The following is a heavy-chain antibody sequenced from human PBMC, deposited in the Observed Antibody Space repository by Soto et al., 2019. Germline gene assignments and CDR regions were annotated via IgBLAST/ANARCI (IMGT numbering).Heavy chain of an antibody. V-gene: IGHV4-39*07. CDR3: ARGIAVAYWDY. Sequence: SETLSLTCTVSGGSISSSSYYWGWIRQPPGKGLEWIGSIYYDGNTYNNPSLKGRVTISVDTSKNQFSLKLSSVTAADTAVYYCARGIAVAYWDYWGQGALVTVSS. J-gene: IGHJ4*02. CDR2: IYYDGNT. CDR1: GGSISSSSYY. D-gene: IGHD6-19*01.